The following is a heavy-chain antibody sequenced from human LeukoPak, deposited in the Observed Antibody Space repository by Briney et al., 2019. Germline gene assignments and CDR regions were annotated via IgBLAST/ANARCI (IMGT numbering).Heavy chain of an antibody. V-gene: IGHV4-34*01. CDR2: INHSGST. J-gene: IGHJ4*02. CDR1: GGSFSGYY. Sequence: PSETLSLTCAVYGGSFSGYYWSWIRQPPGKGLEWIGEINHSGSTNYNPSLKSRVTISVDTSKNQFSLKLSSVTAADTAVYYCARGLPTGYSTGWYSRKGYFDYWGQGTLVTVSS. CDR3: ARGLPTGYSTGWYSRKGYFDY. D-gene: IGHD6-19*01.